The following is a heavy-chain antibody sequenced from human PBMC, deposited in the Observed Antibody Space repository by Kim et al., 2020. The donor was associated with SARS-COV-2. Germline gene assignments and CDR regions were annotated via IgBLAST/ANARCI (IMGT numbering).Heavy chain of an antibody. D-gene: IGHD1-26*01. CDR1: GGSISSYY. J-gene: IGHJ6*02. CDR3: ARDREDYYGMDV. Sequence: SETLSLTCTVSGGSISSYYWSWIRQPPGKGLEWIGYIYYSGSTNYNPSLKSRVTRSVDTSKNQFSLKLSSVTAADTAVYYCARDREDYYGMDVWGQGTTVTVSS. V-gene: IGHV4-59*01. CDR2: IYYSGST.